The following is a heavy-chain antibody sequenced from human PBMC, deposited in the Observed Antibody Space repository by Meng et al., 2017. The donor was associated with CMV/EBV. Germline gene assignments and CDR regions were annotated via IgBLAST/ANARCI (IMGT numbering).Heavy chain of an antibody. CDR3: ARVGRWSIKADYYWYFDL. V-gene: IGHV3-23*01. CDR2: ISGSGGST. CDR1: GFTFSSYA. J-gene: IGHJ2*01. D-gene: IGHD2-8*02. Sequence: ETLSLTCAASGFTFSSYAMSWVRQAPGKGLEWVSAISGSGGSTYYADSVKGRFTISRDNAKNSLYLQMNSLRAEDTAVYYCARVGRWSIKADYYWYFDLWGRGTLVTVSS.